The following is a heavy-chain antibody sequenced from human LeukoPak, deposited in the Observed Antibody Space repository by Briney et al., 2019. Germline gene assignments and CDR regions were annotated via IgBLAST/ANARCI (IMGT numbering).Heavy chain of an antibody. CDR3: ATDLYGEDYYYYGMDV. V-gene: IGHV1-24*01. Sequence: ASVKVSCKVSGYTLTELSMHWVRQAPGKGLEWMGGFDPEDGETIYAQKFQGRVTMTEDTSTDTAYMELSSLRSEDTAVYYCATDLYGEDYYYYGMDVWGQGTTVTVSS. J-gene: IGHJ6*02. CDR1: GYTLTELS. D-gene: IGHD4-17*01. CDR2: FDPEDGET.